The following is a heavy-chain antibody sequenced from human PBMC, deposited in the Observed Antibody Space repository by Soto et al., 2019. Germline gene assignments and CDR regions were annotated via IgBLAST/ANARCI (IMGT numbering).Heavy chain of an antibody. CDR2: ISAYNGHT. D-gene: IGHD3-16*01. J-gene: IGHJ4*02. V-gene: IGHV1-18*01. Sequence: QVQLVQSGVEVKKPGASVKVSCKAMGYTFTNYGLSWVRQAPGEGLERLGWISAYNGHTKYAQKVQDRVTLTTDTSASTAYLELRSLRSDDTAVYYCVRGDGGYFDHWGQGTLVLVSS. CDR1: GYTFTNYG. CDR3: VRGDGGYFDH.